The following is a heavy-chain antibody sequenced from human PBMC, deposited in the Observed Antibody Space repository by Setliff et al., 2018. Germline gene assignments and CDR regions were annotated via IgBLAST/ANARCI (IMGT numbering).Heavy chain of an antibody. CDR1: GGSISTFY. Sequence: SESLSPTCPLSGGSISTFYLSCIRQSPEKGLEWIAYIHYSGSTNQNPSLKSRATISLDTPKKQFSLKLSDMTAAESDEYYGERRLEPRDGYQNSTGFDIWGQGALVTVSS. D-gene: IGHD2-2*03. CDR3: ERRLEPRDGYQNSTGFDI. J-gene: IGHJ4*02. V-gene: IGHV4-59*01. CDR2: IHYSGST.